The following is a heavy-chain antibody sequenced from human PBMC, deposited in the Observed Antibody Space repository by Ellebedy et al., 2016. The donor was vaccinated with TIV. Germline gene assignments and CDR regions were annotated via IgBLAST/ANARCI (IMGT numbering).Heavy chain of an antibody. CDR1: GFKFGDYY. J-gene: IGHJ4*02. D-gene: IGHD3-10*01. Sequence: PGGSLRLSCAASGFKFGDYYMYWVRQAPGKGLEWVSGISKNSGSVGYADPVKGRFTISRDNAKNSLYLQMNSLRGEDTALYYCARSYYGSGSSDYWGQGTLVTVSS. V-gene: IGHV3-9*01. CDR2: ISKNSGSV. CDR3: ARSYYGSGSSDY.